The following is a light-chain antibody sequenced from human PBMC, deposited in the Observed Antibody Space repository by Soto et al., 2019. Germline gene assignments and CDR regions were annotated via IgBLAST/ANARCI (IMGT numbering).Light chain of an antibody. Sequence: EIEMTQSPATLSVSPGEGATLSCRASQTVSSNLAWYQQKPGQAPRLLIYGASTRAAGIPARSSGSGSGTEFTLTISRLEPEDFAVYYCQQYGSSSWTFGQGTKVDIK. CDR3: QQYGSSSWT. J-gene: IGKJ1*01. CDR1: QTVSSN. CDR2: GAS. V-gene: IGKV3-15*01.